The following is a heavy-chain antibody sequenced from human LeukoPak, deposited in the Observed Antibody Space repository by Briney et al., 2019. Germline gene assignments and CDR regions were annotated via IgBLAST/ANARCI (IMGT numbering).Heavy chain of an antibody. CDR1: GFIFSSYE. J-gene: IGHJ4*02. D-gene: IGHD2-15*01. V-gene: IGHV3-48*03. Sequence: PGGSLRLSCAASGFIFSSYEMNWVRQAPGKGLEWVSYIGSGGGTIYYADSVKGRFTISRDNAKNSLYLQMNSLRAEDTAVYYCARDYCSGGSCYSDYWGQGTLVTVSS. CDR2: IGSGGGTI. CDR3: ARDYCSGGSCYSDY.